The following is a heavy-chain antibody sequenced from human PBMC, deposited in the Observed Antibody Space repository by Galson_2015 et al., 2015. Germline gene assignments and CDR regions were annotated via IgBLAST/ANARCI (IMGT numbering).Heavy chain of an antibody. D-gene: IGHD2-15*01. CDR3: AKDILRAQYCSGGRCYPEGAFHI. CDR1: GFTFDDYA. Sequence: SLRLSCAASGFTFDDYAMHWVRQAPGKGLEWVSGISWNSASTGYADSVKGRFTISRDNAKNSLYLQMNSLRVEDTALYYCAKDILRAQYCSGGRCYPEGAFHIWGQGTMVTVSS. CDR2: ISWNSAST. V-gene: IGHV3-9*01. J-gene: IGHJ3*02.